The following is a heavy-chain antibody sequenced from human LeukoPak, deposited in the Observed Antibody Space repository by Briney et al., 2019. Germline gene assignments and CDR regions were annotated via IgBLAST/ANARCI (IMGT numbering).Heavy chain of an antibody. CDR3: ERGDRYSGNIDY. D-gene: IGHD1-26*01. CDR2: INKRGST. Sequence: SETLSLTCAVYGGSFSGYYWSWIRQPPGKGLEWVGEINKRGSTNYNPSRKSRVTISVDTTKNQYSLKLSSVTAADTAVYYCERGDRYSGNIDYWGQGTLVTFSS. J-gene: IGHJ4*02. V-gene: IGHV4-34*01. CDR1: GGSFSGYY.